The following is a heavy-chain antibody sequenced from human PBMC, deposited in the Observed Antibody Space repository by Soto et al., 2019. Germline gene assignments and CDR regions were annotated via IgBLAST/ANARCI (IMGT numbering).Heavy chain of an antibody. Sequence: PVGSLRLSCASSVFTFSGYSVNCVRHAPGKWLEWASYISSGSKTIYYAESVKGRFTVSRDNARNSQYLQMNSLRDEDTAVYYCVREDLLGVRSFHYWGQGTLVTVSS. J-gene: IGHJ4*02. D-gene: IGHD3-10*01. CDR3: VREDLLGVRSFHY. CDR2: ISSGSKTI. V-gene: IGHV3-48*02. CDR1: VFTFSGYS.